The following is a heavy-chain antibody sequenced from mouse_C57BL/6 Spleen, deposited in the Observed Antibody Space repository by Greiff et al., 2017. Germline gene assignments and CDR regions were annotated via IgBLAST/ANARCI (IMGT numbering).Heavy chain of an antibody. J-gene: IGHJ4*01. V-gene: IGHV1-64*01. CDR2: IHPNSGST. Sequence: QVQLQQPGAELVKPGASVKLSCKASGYTFTSYWMHWVKQRPGQGLEWIGMIHPNSGSTNYNEKFKSKATLTVDKSSSTAYMQLSSLTSEDSAVYYCARSDYYDGYLYAMDYWGQGTSVTVSS. CDR1: GYTFTSYW. D-gene: IGHD2-3*01. CDR3: ARSDYYDGYLYAMDY.